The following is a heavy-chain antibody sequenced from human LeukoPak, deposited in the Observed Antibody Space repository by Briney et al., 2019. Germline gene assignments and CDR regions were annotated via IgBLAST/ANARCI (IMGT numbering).Heavy chain of an antibody. V-gene: IGHV3-23*01. Sequence: GGSLRLSCAASGFTFNSYAMYWVRQAPGKGLEWASGIFGSGGSAHYADSVKGRFTISRDNSKNTVYLQMDSLSVEDTAVYYCGKTTTGYSSGRYPGWPVDYWGQGTLVTVSS. CDR3: GKTTTGYSSGRYPGWPVDY. J-gene: IGHJ4*02. CDR1: GFTFNSYA. D-gene: IGHD6-19*01. CDR2: IFGSGGSA.